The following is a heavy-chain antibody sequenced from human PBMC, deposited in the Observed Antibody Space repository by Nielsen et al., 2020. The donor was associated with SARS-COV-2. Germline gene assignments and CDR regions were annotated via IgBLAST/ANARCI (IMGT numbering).Heavy chain of an antibody. CDR2: ISSSSTYI. CDR3: ARDSTPMVTGGPQDY. Sequence: GGSLRLSCTASGFTFSTYTINWVRQAPGKGLEWLSSISSSSTYIYYADSVKGRFTISRDNAKNSLFLQMNSLGAEDTAVYYCARDSTPMVTGGPQDYWGQGTLVTVSS. D-gene: IGHD5-18*01. V-gene: IGHV3-21*01. CDR1: GFTFSTYT. J-gene: IGHJ4*02.